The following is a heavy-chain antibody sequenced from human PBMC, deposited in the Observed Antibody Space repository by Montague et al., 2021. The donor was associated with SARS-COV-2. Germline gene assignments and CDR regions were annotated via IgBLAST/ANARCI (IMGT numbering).Heavy chain of an antibody. Sequence: SETLSLTCAVYGGSFSGYYWTWIRQSPGKGLEWIGEINHSGSTNYSPSLESRVAISVDTSKNQFSLKLNSVTAADTAIYYCARATVDINMILVVITSVNHYFDSWGQGTLVTDSP. CDR3: ARATVDINMILVVITSVNHYFDS. V-gene: IGHV4-34*01. CDR1: GGSFSGYY. D-gene: IGHD3-22*01. CDR2: INHSGST. J-gene: IGHJ4*02.